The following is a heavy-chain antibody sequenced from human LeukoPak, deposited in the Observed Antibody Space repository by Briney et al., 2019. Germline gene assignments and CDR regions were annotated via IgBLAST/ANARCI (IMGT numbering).Heavy chain of an antibody. Sequence: VASVKVSCKPSGYTFTSYDINWVRQAIGQGLEWMGWMNPNNGNTVYAQKFQGRVTMTRNTSISTAYMELSSLRSEDTAIYYCARGWRYYDFWSGYWERRKDYYGMEVWGPGTTVTVSS. CDR2: MNPNNGNT. CDR3: ARGWRYYDFWSGYWERRKDYYGMEV. CDR1: GYTFTSYD. V-gene: IGHV1-8*01. D-gene: IGHD3-3*01. J-gene: IGHJ6*02.